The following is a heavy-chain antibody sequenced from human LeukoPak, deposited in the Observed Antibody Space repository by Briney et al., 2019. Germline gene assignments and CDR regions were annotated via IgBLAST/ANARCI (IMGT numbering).Heavy chain of an antibody. J-gene: IGHJ4*02. V-gene: IGHV1-69*05. CDR2: IIPIFGTA. D-gene: IGHD6-19*01. CDR3: ARDYSSGHRGVDY. CDR1: GGTFSSYA. Sequence: SVKVSCKASGGTFSSYAISWVRQTPGQGLEWMGRIIPIFGTANYAQKFQGRVTITTDESTSTAYMELSSLRSEDTAVYYCARDYSSGHRGVDYWGQGTLVTVSS.